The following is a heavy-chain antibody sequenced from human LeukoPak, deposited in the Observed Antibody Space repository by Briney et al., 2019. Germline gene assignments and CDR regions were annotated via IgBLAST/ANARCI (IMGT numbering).Heavy chain of an antibody. J-gene: IGHJ6*02. CDR3: ARVWGSGSYWSAISVYYYYGMDV. Sequence: ASVKVSCKASGYTFTNYPMNWVRQAPGQGLEWMGRINPNSGGTNYAQKFQGRVTMTRDTSISTAYMELSRLRSDDTAVYYCARVWGSGSYWSAISVYYYYGMDVWGQGTTVTVSS. D-gene: IGHD3-10*01. V-gene: IGHV1-2*06. CDR2: INPNSGGT. CDR1: GYTFTNYP.